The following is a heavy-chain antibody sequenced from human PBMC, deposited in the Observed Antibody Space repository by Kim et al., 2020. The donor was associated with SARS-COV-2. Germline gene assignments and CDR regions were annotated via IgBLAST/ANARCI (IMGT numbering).Heavy chain of an antibody. Sequence: GGSLRLSCAASGFTFGIYAMSWARQAPGKGLEWVSTISDGGRNTHYADSVKGLLTISRDNSLNTLYLQMNSLRAEDTTVYYCDASDFWGQGTLVTVSS. CDR1: GFTFGIYA. CDR3: DASDF. CDR2: ISDGGRNT. J-gene: IGHJ4*02. V-gene: IGHV3-23*01.